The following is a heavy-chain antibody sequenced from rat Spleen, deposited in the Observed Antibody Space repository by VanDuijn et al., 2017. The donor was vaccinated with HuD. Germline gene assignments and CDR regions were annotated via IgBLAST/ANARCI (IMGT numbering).Heavy chain of an antibody. Sequence: EVQLVESGGGLVQPGRSLKLSCAASGFTFSNYGMHWIRQAPTKGLEWVASISPSGGRTYYRDSVKGRLTISRDNARSTLYLQMDSLRSEDTATYYCATGGYRESYWFAYWGQGTLVTVSS. CDR1: GFTFSNYG. J-gene: IGHJ3*01. CDR3: ATGGYRESYWFAY. CDR2: ISPSGGRT. D-gene: IGHD1-11*01. V-gene: IGHV5-19*01.